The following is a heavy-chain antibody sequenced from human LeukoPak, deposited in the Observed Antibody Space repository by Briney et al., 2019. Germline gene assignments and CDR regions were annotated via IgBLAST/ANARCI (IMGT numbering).Heavy chain of an antibody. CDR3: ARSKSVAYGFDY. CDR1: GGTFRDHP. CDR2: VMPLFGTT. Sequence: SVKVSCTASGGTFRDHPVSWVRQAPGQGLEWMGGVMPLFGTTNYAQNFQGRVTITTDEPTSTVSMEVSSLTSDDTAVYYCARSKSVAYGFDYWGQGTLVIVSP. J-gene: IGHJ4*02. D-gene: IGHD4-17*01. V-gene: IGHV1-69*05.